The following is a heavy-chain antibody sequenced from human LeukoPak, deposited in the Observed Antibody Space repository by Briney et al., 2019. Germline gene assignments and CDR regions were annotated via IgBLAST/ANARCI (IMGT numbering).Heavy chain of an antibody. D-gene: IGHD2-2*01. CDR1: GFTFSSYG. CDR3: AKDRGTSVVPGF. J-gene: IGHJ4*02. CDR2: IRYDGSNK. Sequence: GGSLRLSCAASGFTFSSYGMHWVRQAPGKGLECVAFIRYDGSNKYYADSVKGRFTISRDNSKNTLYLQMNSLRAEETAVYYCAKDRGTSVVPGFWGQGTLVTVSS. V-gene: IGHV3-30*02.